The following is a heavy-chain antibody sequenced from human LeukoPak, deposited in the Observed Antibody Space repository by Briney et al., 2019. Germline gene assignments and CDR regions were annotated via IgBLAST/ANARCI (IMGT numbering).Heavy chain of an antibody. CDR2: INGGGDDT. CDR1: GFTFSSYA. CDR3: AKEGSSGWYDYYGLEV. J-gene: IGHJ6*02. V-gene: IGHV3-23*01. D-gene: IGHD6-19*01. Sequence: PGGSLRLSCAASGFTFSSYAMSWVRQAPGKGPEWVSVINGGGDDTYYADSVKGRFTISRDNSKNTLYLQMTSLRVGDTAVYYCAKEGSSGWYDYYGLEVWGQGTTVTVSS.